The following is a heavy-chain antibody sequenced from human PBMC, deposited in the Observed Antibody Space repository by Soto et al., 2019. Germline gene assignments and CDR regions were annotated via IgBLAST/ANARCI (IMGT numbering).Heavy chain of an antibody. CDR2: MNPNSGNT. Sequence: GPSVKVSCKASGYTFTSYDINWVRQATGQGLEWMGWMNPNSGNTGYAQKFQGRVTMTRNTSTSTAYMELSSLRSEDTAVYYCARRPNSGWYNYWGQGTLVTVSS. J-gene: IGHJ4*02. CDR1: GYTFTSYD. D-gene: IGHD6-19*01. V-gene: IGHV1-8*01. CDR3: ARRPNSGWYNY.